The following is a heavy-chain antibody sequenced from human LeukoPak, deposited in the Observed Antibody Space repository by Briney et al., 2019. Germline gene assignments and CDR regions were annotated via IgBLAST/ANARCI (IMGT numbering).Heavy chain of an antibody. CDR1: AFTFSTYE. V-gene: IGHV3-48*03. J-gene: IGHJ4*02. Sequence: PGGSLRLSCAASAFTFSTYEMNWVRQAPGKGLEWVSYISSRGNNIYYADSVKGRFTISRDNAKNSLYLQMNSLRAEDTAIYYCARGRDGELDYWGQGTLVTVSS. CDR2: ISSRGNNI. CDR3: ARGRDGELDY. D-gene: IGHD1-7*01.